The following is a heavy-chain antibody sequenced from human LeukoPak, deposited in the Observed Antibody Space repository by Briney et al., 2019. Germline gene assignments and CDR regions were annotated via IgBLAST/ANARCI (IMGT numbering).Heavy chain of an antibody. CDR3: AGASLGTYYYFDY. D-gene: IGHD1-26*01. CDR1: DGSISSYY. Sequence: SETLSLTCTVSDGSISSYYWSWIRQSAGKGLEWIGRINSSGSTNYNPSLKSRVTMSVDTSKNQFSLKLNSVTAADTAVYYCAGASLGTYYYFDYWGQGTLVTVSS. CDR2: INSSGST. J-gene: IGHJ4*02. V-gene: IGHV4-4*07.